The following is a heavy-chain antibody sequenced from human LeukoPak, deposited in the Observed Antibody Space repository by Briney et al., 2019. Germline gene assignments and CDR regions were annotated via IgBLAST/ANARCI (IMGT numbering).Heavy chain of an antibody. D-gene: IGHD5-12*01. CDR1: GYTFTSYA. J-gene: IGHJ4*02. Sequence: ASVKVSCKASGYTFTSYAMHWVRQAPGQRLEWMGWINAGNGNTKYSQKFQGRVTITRDTSASTAYMELSSLRSEDTAMYYCARVGVEATIGLDYWGQGTLVTVSS. CDR3: ARVGVEATIGLDY. CDR2: INAGNGNT. V-gene: IGHV1-3*01.